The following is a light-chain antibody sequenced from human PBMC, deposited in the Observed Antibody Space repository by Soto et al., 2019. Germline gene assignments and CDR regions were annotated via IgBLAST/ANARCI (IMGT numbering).Light chain of an antibody. V-gene: IGLV2-23*02. Sequence: QSALTQPASVSGSPGQSITISCTGTSSDVGSYNLVSWYQQHPGKAPKLMIYEVSKRPSGVYNRFSGSKSGNTASLTISGLHAEDEADYYCCSYAGSSTPGVFGGGTQLTVL. J-gene: IGLJ2*01. CDR3: CSYAGSSTPGV. CDR1: SSDVGSYNL. CDR2: EVS.